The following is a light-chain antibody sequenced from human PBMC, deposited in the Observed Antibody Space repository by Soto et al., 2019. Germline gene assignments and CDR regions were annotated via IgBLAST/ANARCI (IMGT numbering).Light chain of an antibody. CDR1: QGISSW. Sequence: DVQMTQSPCSVSASVGDRVTVTCRASQGISSWLAWYQQKPGKAPKFIIYTASTLQSGVPSRFSGSGSGTDFTLTITSLQPEDFATYYCQQSYSTPQTCGQGTKVDI. J-gene: IGKJ1*01. CDR2: TAS. V-gene: IGKV1-12*01. CDR3: QQSYSTPQT.